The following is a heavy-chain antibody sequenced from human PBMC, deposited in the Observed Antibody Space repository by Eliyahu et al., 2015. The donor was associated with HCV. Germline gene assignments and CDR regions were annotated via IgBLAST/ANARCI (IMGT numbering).Heavy chain of an antibody. CDR2: ISSAGGTT. Sequence: EVQLVESGGGLVQPGGSLXLSCAASGFTFSSYSMHWVRQAPGKGLEWVSYISSAGGTTYYADSLKGRFSISRDNAKNSLYLQMNSLRDEDTAVYYCATGGLIDYWGQGTLVTVSS. V-gene: IGHV3-48*02. J-gene: IGHJ4*02. CDR3: ATGGLIDY. CDR1: GFTFSSYS. D-gene: IGHD3-10*01.